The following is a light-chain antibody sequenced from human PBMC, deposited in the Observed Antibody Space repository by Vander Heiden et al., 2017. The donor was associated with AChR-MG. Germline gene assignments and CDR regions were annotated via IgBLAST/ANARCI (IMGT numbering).Light chain of an antibody. J-gene: IGKJ4*01. CDR2: DAS. CDR3: QQRSNWPLT. Sequence: EIVLPQSPSTLSLSPGGRAPLPCRASQSVSSYLAWYQQKPGQAPRLLIYDASNRASGIPARFSGSGSGTDFTLTISSLEPEDFAVYYCQQRSNWPLTFGGGTKVEIK. CDR1: QSVSSY. V-gene: IGKV3-11*01.